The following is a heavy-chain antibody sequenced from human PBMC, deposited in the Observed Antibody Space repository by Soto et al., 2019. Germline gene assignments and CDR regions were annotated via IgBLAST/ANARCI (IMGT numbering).Heavy chain of an antibody. V-gene: IGHV1-69*01. CDR2: SIPIFGTA. D-gene: IGHD3-10*01. Sequence: PGQWVEWMGGSIPIFGTANYAQKLQGRVTITADESTSTAYMELSSLRSEDTAVYYCARDKKGARGAFDICGQGTIVNVSS. CDR3: ARDKKGARGAFDI. J-gene: IGHJ3*02.